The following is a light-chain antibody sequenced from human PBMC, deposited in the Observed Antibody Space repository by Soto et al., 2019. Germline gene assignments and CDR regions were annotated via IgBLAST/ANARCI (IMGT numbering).Light chain of an antibody. CDR1: QSVSSSY. J-gene: IGKJ5*01. Sequence: VLTQSPATLSLSPGERATLSCRASQSVSSSYLAWYQQKPGQAPRLLIYGASTRATGIPDRFSGSGSGTDFSLTISRLEPEDFAVYYCQQYGKSPQIPFGQGTRMEI. CDR3: QQYGKSPQIP. CDR2: GAS. V-gene: IGKV3-20*01.